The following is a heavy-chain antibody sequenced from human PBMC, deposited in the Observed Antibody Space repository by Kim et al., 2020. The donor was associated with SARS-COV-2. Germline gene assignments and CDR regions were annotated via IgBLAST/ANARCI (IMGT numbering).Heavy chain of an antibody. CDR3: GIYYDYTGSAQGSIDP. Sequence: GGSLRLSCAASGFSGRSNYMSWVRQAPGKVLEWVSVIYSGDTRYYADSVKSRFTISRDTSNNTLYLQMNILRAEDTAVYYCGIYYDYTGSAQGSIDPWGHGTLVTVSS. D-gene: IGHD3-22*01. J-gene: IGHJ5*02. CDR2: IYSGDTR. V-gene: IGHV3-66*01. CDR1: GFSGRSNY.